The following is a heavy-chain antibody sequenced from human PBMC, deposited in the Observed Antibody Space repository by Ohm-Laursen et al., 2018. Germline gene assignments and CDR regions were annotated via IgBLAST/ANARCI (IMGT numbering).Heavy chain of an antibody. V-gene: IGHV1-2*02. CDR1: GYTFTGYY. Sequence: ASVKVSCKASGYTFTGYYMHWVRQAPGQGLEWMGWINVNNGGTTYAQKFKGRVTMTSDTSITTAYMELSRLRSDDTALYYCARDRAAMNCGGDCYYAMDVWGQGTTVTVSS. CDR2: INVNNGGT. J-gene: IGHJ6*02. CDR3: ARDRAAMNCGGDCYYAMDV. D-gene: IGHD2-21*01.